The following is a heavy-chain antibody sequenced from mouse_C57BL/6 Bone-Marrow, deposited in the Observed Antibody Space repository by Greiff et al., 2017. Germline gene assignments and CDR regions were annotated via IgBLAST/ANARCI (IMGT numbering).Heavy chain of an antibody. CDR1: GYAFSSSW. Sequence: VQLQQSGPELVKPGASVKISCKASGYAFSSSWMNWVKQRPGTGLEWIGRIYPGDGDTNYNGKFKGKATLTADKSSSTAYMQLISLTSEDSAVYFCASPIYDGYYGYFDVWGTVTTVTVSS. V-gene: IGHV1-82*01. CDR2: IYPGDGDT. D-gene: IGHD2-3*01. J-gene: IGHJ1*03. CDR3: ASPIYDGYYGYFDV.